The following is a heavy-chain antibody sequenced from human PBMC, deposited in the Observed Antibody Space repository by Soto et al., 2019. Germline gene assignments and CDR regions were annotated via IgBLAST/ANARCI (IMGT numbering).Heavy chain of an antibody. CDR1: GGSISSYY. Sequence: SETLSLTCTVSGGSISSYYWSWIRQPPGKGLEWIGYIYYSGSTNYNPSLKSRVTISVDTSKNQFSLKLSSVTAADTAVYYCATARDGCLPYYFDYWGQGTLVTVSS. D-gene: IGHD6-19*01. CDR3: ATARDGCLPYYFDY. CDR2: IYYSGST. V-gene: IGHV4-59*01. J-gene: IGHJ4*02.